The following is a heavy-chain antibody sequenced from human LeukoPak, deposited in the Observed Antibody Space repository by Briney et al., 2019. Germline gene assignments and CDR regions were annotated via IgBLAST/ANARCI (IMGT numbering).Heavy chain of an antibody. J-gene: IGHJ4*02. CDR2: ICGSGDRT. Sequence: TGGSLRLSCAASGFTLSNYDMSWVRQAPGKGLAWVSAICGSGDRTYSADSAKGRFTISRDQPKNTLYLQMNSLRAEDTAVYYCANNDYDNPEGWGQGTLVTVSS. CDR3: ANNDYDNPEG. CDR1: GFTLSNYD. D-gene: IGHD4-17*01. V-gene: IGHV3-23*01.